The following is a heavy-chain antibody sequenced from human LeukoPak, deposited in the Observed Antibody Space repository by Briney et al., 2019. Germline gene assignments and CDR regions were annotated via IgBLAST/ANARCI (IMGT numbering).Heavy chain of an antibody. J-gene: IGHJ5*02. D-gene: IGHD1-26*01. CDR3: ARYSGSFPGWLDP. V-gene: IGHV3-7*01. Sequence: GGSLRLSCAASGFTFSSNSMNWVRQAPGKGLEWLANINPAGSQKDYVDSVKGRFTISRDNAKDSVFLQMNNLRAADTAVYYCARYSGSFPGWLDPWGPGTLVTVSS. CDR2: INPAGSQK. CDR1: GFTFSSNS.